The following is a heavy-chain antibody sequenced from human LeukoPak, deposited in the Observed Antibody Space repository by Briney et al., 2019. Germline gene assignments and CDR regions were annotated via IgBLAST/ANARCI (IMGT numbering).Heavy chain of an antibody. CDR3: ARKSMAAVGTFDY. CDR2: IIPIFGTA. D-gene: IGHD6-13*01. V-gene: IGHV1-69*13. J-gene: IGHJ4*02. CDR1: GGTFSSYA. Sequence: SVKVSCKASGGTFSSYAISWVRQAPGQGLEWMGGIIPIFGTANYAQKFQGRVTITADESTSTAYMELSSLRSEDTAVYYCARKSMAAVGTFDYWGQGTLVTVSS.